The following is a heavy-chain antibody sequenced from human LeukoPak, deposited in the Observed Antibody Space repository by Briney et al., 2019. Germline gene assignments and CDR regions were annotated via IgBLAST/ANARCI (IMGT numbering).Heavy chain of an antibody. CDR3: ARQWGSSSWYRWFDP. D-gene: IGHD6-13*01. Sequence: SETLSLTCTVSGGSISSYYWSWIRQPPGKGLEWIGYIYTSGSTNYNPSLKSRVTISVDTSKNQFSLKLSSVTAADTAVYYCARQWGSSSWYRWFDPWGQGTLVTVSS. CDR2: IYTSGST. V-gene: IGHV4-4*09. J-gene: IGHJ5*02. CDR1: GGSISSYY.